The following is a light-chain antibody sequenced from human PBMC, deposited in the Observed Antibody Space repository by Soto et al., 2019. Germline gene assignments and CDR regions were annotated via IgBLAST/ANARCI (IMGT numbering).Light chain of an antibody. CDR3: QQRSNWPFT. CDR2: DAS. Sequence: EIVLTQSPDTLSLSPGERATLSCRSSQSVSSYLAWYQQKPGQAPRLLIYDASNRATGIPARFSGSGSGTDCTLTISSLAPEDFAVYYCQQRSNWPFTFVPGTKVDIK. J-gene: IGKJ3*01. CDR1: QSVSSY. V-gene: IGKV3-11*01.